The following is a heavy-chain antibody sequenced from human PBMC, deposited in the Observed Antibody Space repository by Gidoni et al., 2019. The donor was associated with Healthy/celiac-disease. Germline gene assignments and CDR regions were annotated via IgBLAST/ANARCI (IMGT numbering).Heavy chain of an antibody. J-gene: IGHJ4*02. CDR3: ARPPEGYSYSDY. CDR2: ISSSSSYI. D-gene: IGHD5-18*01. Sequence: EVQLVESGGGLFKPGGSLRLSCAASGFTFSSYSMNWVRQAPGKGLEWVSSISSSSSYIYYADSVKGRFTISRDNAKNSLYMQMNSLRAEDTAVYYCARPPEGYSYSDYWGQGTLVTVSS. CDR1: GFTFSSYS. V-gene: IGHV3-21*01.